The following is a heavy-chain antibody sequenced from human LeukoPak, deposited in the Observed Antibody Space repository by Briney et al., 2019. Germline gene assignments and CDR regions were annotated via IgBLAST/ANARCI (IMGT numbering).Heavy chain of an antibody. CDR3: ARHEFGSSSAAFDS. CDR2: INHSGYT. Sequence: SETLSLTCAVYGGSFSGYYWSWIRQPPGKGLEWIGEINHSGYTTYNPSLKSRVTISVDTSKNQFSLNMISVTAADTAVYYCARHEFGSSSAAFDSWGQGTVVIASS. CDR1: GGSFSGYY. D-gene: IGHD6-6*01. J-gene: IGHJ3*01. V-gene: IGHV4-34*01.